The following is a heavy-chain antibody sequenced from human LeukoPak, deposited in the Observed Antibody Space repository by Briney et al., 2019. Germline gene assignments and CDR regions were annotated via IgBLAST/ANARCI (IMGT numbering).Heavy chain of an antibody. Sequence: SETLSLTCAVYGGSFSGYYWSWIRQPPGKGLEWIGEINHSGDTNYNPSLKTRVTISVDTSKNQFSLRLSSVTAADTAVYYCAREQRWLQRWNYFDYWGQGTLVTVSS. V-gene: IGHV4-34*01. CDR1: GGSFSGYY. CDR3: AREQRWLQRWNYFDY. J-gene: IGHJ4*02. CDR2: INHSGDT. D-gene: IGHD5-24*01.